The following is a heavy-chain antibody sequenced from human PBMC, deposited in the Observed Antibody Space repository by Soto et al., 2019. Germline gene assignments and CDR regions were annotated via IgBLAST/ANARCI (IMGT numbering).Heavy chain of an antibody. CDR3: ARVGGQLFGDHGMDV. CDR2: MSPSSGNT. Sequence: QVQLVQSGAEVKKPGASVKVSCKASGYTFTTYEINWVRQVPGQGLEWMGWMSPSSGNTGYVDQFRGRVIMTSITSMTTAYMELSSLRSEDTAVYYCARVGGQLFGDHGMDVWGQGTTVTVSS. J-gene: IGHJ6*02. D-gene: IGHD3-10*01. V-gene: IGHV1-8*01. CDR1: GYTFTTYE.